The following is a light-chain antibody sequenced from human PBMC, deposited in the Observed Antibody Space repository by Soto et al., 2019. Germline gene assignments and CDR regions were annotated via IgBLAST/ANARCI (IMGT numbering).Light chain of an antibody. J-gene: IGKJ3*01. CDR2: AAS. Sequence: DIQMTQSPSSLSASVGDRVTSTCRASHGISNYLAWYQQKPGKVPKLLIYAASTLQSGVPSRFSGSGSGTDFTLTISGLQPEDVATYYCQKYNSAPRTFGPGTKVDIK. V-gene: IGKV1-27*01. CDR1: HGISNY. CDR3: QKYNSAPRT.